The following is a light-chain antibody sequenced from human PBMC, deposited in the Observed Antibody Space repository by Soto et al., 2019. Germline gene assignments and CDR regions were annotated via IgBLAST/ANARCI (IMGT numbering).Light chain of an antibody. CDR2: DSS. CDR3: QQYYKRPPWT. V-gene: IGKV3D-15*01. Sequence: VMTQSPATLSASPGDSVALSCKSSQNVSDSLAWYQQKPGQAPRLLIYDSSARASDVPVRFSGGGTGAELTLTISNLQTEDFAVYICQQYYKRPPWTFGQGTKVDIK. CDR1: QNVSDS. J-gene: IGKJ1*01.